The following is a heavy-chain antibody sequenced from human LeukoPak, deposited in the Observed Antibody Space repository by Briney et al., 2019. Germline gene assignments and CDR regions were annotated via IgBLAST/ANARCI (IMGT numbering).Heavy chain of an antibody. J-gene: IGHJ5*02. Sequence: SETLSLTCAVSGGSISSGGYSWRWIRQPPGKGLEWIGYIYHSGSTYYNPSLKSRVTISVDRSKNQFSLKLSSVTAADTAVYYCARVGYYASFGPWGQGTLVTVSS. CDR3: ARVGYYASFGP. CDR1: GGSISSGGYS. V-gene: IGHV4-30-2*01. CDR2: IYHSGST. D-gene: IGHD2-2*01.